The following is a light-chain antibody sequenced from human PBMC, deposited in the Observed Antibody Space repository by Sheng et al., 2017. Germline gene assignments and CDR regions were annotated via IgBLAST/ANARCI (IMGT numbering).Light chain of an antibody. J-gene: IGKJ2*01. V-gene: IGKV6D-21*02. CDR1: QRIATA. CDR2: YAS. CDR3: HQSFSLPHT. Sequence: EFLLTQSPDFQSVAPKDSVNITCRASQRIATALQWYQQRPGXSPKLLIKYASHSISGVPAXFSGSGSGTDFTLTINNLEPEDAAAYYCHQSFSLPHTFGRGPGWRS.